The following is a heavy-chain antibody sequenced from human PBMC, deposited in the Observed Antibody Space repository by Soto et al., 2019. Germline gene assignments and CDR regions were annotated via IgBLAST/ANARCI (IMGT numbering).Heavy chain of an antibody. V-gene: IGHV1-3*01. D-gene: IGHD6-13*01. J-gene: IGHJ4*02. Sequence: QVHLVQSGAEVKKPGASVKVSCKASGFTFTSYAIHWVRQAPGQSLEWLGWINAGNGNTKYSQRLQGRVTITRDTSANTAYMELGSLTSDDTAVYYCARGSEPAYSSWYVNGDYWGQGTLVTVSS. CDR3: ARGSEPAYSSWYVNGDY. CDR1: GFTFTSYA. CDR2: INAGNGNT.